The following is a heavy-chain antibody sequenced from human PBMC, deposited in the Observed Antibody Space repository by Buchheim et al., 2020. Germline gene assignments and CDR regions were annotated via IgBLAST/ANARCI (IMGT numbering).Heavy chain of an antibody. CDR3: ASSGMDV. CDR2: NSDGNST. V-gene: IGHV3-74*01. J-gene: IGHJ6*02. Sequence: EVQLVESGGGLVQPGGSLRLSCAASGFTFSSYWMHWVRQAPGKGLVWVSRNSDGNSTSYADSVKGRFTISSDNAKNTLYLQMNSLRAEDTAVYYCASSGMDVWGQGTT. CDR1: GFTFSSYW.